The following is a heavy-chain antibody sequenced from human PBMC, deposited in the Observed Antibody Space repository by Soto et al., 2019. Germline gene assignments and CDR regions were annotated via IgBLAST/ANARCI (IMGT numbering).Heavy chain of an antibody. CDR2: IYSGGST. D-gene: IGHD2-2*01. V-gene: IGHV3-53*01. J-gene: IGHJ6*02. CDR3: ARDSLSALGTSYGMDV. Sequence: PGWSLRLSCAASGFTVSSNYMSWVRQAPGKGLEWVSVIYSGGSTYYADSVKGRFTISRDNSKNTLYLQMNSLRAEDTAVYYCARDSLSALGTSYGMDVWGQGTTVTVSS. CDR1: GFTVSSNY.